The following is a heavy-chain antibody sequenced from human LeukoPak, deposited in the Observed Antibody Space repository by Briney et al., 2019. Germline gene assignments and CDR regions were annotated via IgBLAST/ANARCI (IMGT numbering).Heavy chain of an antibody. V-gene: IGHV4-59*01. CDR1: GGSISSYY. CDR3: ARDYGDIPPDWYYDL. J-gene: IGHJ2*01. D-gene: IGHD4-17*01. Sequence: SETLSLTCTVSGGSISSYYWSWIRQSPGMGLEWIGSIYYNGATDYNPSLKSRVTISADTSNNQFSLRLRSVTAADTAVYYCARDYGDIPPDWYYDLWGRGTLVTVSS. CDR2: IYYNGAT.